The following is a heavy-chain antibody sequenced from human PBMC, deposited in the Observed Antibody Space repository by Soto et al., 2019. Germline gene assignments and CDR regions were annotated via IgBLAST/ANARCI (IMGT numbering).Heavy chain of an antibody. CDR2: IRSKANSYAT. CDR3: TFFLGLYYDSNGYTSFDY. CDR1: GFTFSGSA. Sequence: LSCAASGFTFSGSAMHWVRQASGKGLEWVGRIRSKANSYATAYAASVKGRFTISRDDSKNTAYLQMNSLKTEDTAVYYCTFFLGLYYDSNGYTSFDYWGQGTLVTVSS. D-gene: IGHD3-22*01. J-gene: IGHJ4*02. V-gene: IGHV3-73*01.